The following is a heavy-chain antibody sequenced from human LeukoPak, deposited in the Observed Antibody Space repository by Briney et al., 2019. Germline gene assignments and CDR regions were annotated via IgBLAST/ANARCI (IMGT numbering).Heavy chain of an antibody. V-gene: IGHV1-69*04. Sequence: SVKVSCKASGGTFSSYAISWVRQAPGHGLEWMGRIIPILGIANYAQKFQGRVTITADKSTSTAYMELSSLRSEDTAVYYCARDPWYYDSSGYYYWYFDLWGRGTLVTVSS. CDR1: GGTFSSYA. J-gene: IGHJ2*01. CDR2: IIPILGIA. CDR3: ARDPWYYDSSGYYYWYFDL. D-gene: IGHD3-22*01.